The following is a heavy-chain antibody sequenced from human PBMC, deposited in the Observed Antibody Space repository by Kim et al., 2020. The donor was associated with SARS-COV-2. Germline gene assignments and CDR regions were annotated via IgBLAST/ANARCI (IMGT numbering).Heavy chain of an antibody. CDR2: ISGSGGST. D-gene: IGHD1-26*01. CDR1: GFTFSSYA. J-gene: IGHJ4*02. CDR3: TRRRGRSYHSWDLDY. V-gene: IGHV3-23*01. Sequence: GGSLRLSCAASGFTFSSYAMSWVRQAPGKGLEWVSAISGSGGSTYYADSVKGRFTISRDNSKNTLYLQMNSLRAEDTAVYYCTRRRGRSYHSWDLDYWGQGTLVTVSS.